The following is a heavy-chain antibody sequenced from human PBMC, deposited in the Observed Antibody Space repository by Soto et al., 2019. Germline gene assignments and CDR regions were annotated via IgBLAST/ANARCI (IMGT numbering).Heavy chain of an antibody. CDR3: ARSNDPGIAVDGPNDD. V-gene: IGHV1-18*01. CDR2: ISAYNGNT. Sequence: ASVKVSCKASGYTFTSYGISWVRQAPGQGLEWMGWISAYNGNTNYAQKLQGRDTMTTDTSTSTAYMELRSLSSEDTAVYYCARSNDPGIAVDGPNDDWGQGTLGTASS. D-gene: IGHD6-19*01. CDR1: GYTFTSYG. J-gene: IGHJ4*02.